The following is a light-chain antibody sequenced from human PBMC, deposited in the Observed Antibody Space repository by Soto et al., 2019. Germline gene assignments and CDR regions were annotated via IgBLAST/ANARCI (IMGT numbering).Light chain of an antibody. CDR1: QDIRTE. V-gene: IGKV1-6*01. CDR2: GAF. CDR3: LQDFKYPRS. Sequence: AIQMTQSPSSLSVSVGDRVTITCRASQDIRTELGWYQQKPGKAPRLLIYGAFSLQSGVPSRFSGSGYGTDFTLTISSLQADDFATYYCLQDFKYPRSFGQGTQVEV. J-gene: IGKJ1*01.